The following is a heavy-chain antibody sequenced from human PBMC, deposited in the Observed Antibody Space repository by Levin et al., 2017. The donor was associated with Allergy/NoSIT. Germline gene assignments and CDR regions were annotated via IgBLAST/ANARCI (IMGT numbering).Heavy chain of an antibody. Sequence: GESLKISCAASGFTFSSYDMHWVRQATGKGLEWVSAIGTAGDTYYPGSVKGRFTISRENAKNSLYLQMNSLRAGDTAVYYCARAQIAAAGGDAFDIWGQGTMVTVSS. CDR3: ARAQIAAAGGDAFDI. J-gene: IGHJ3*02. CDR1: GFTFSSYD. D-gene: IGHD6-13*01. CDR2: IGTAGDT. V-gene: IGHV3-13*04.